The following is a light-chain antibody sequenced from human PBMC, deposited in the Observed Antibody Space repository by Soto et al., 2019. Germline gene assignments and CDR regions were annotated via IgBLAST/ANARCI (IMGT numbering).Light chain of an antibody. V-gene: IGKV3-20*01. Sequence: EIVLTQSPGTLSLSPGERATLSCRASQSVSSSFLAWYQQKPGQAPRLLIYGASSRATGIPDRFSSSGSGTDFTLTISRLEPEDFAVYYCQQYDSSPWTFGQGTKVEIK. CDR3: QQYDSSPWT. J-gene: IGKJ1*01. CDR1: QSVSSSF. CDR2: GAS.